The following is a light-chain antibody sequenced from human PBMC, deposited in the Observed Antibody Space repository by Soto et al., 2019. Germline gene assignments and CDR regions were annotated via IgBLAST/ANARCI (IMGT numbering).Light chain of an antibody. V-gene: IGKV2-28*01. CDR3: MQALQTPLYT. CDR1: QSLLHSNGYNY. J-gene: IGKJ2*01. Sequence: DIVMTQSPLSLPVTPGEPASISCRSSQSLLHSNGYNYLDWYLQKTGQSPQLLIYLGSNRASGVPDRCSGSGSGTDFTLKISRVEAEDVGVYYCMQALQTPLYTFGQGTKLEIK. CDR2: LGS.